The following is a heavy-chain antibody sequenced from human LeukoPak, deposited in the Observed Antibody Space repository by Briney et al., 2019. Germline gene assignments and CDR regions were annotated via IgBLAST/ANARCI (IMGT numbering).Heavy chain of an antibody. Sequence: PGMSLRLSCAASGFTLNNFGMHWVRQAPGKGLEWVSVISYSGGVQFYADSVKGRFTISRDDSKNAVYLQMNSLRVEDTAIYCCARSPRDSRDWTGTLDYWGQGALVTVSP. CDR2: ISYSGGVQ. CDR3: ARSPRDSRDWTGTLDY. V-gene: IGHV3-30*03. D-gene: IGHD3-22*01. J-gene: IGHJ4*02. CDR1: GFTLNNFG.